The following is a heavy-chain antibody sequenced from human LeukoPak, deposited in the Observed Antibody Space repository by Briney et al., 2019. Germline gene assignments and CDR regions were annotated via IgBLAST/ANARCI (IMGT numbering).Heavy chain of an antibody. CDR1: GFTFSNYN. Sequence: GGSLRLSCAASGFTFSNYNMNWVRQSPGKGLEWVSSISSSSSYIYYADSVKGRFTTSRDNAKNSLYLQMNSLRAEDTAVYYCARDLGGYYYESHRWGQGTLVTVSS. CDR3: ARDLGGYYYESHR. V-gene: IGHV3-21*01. CDR2: ISSSSSYI. J-gene: IGHJ4*02. D-gene: IGHD3-22*01.